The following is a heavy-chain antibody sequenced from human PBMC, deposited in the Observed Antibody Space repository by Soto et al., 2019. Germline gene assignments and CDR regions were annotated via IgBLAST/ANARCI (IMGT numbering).Heavy chain of an antibody. CDR2: IYYSGST. J-gene: IGHJ4*02. CDR3: ASQPTYSGYDDY. Sequence: SETLSLTCTVSGGSISSGGYYWSWIRQHPGKGLEWIGYIYYSGSTYYNPSLKSRVTISVDTSKNQFSLKLSSVTAADTAVYYCASQPTYSGYDDYWGQGTLVTVSS. D-gene: IGHD5-12*01. CDR1: GGSISSGGYY. V-gene: IGHV4-31*03.